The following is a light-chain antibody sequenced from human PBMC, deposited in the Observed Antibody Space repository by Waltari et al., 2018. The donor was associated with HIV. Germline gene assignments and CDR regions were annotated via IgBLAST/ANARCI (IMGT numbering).Light chain of an antibody. CDR2: GAS. CDR1: QSVRRPS. CDR3: QQYAASPLT. J-gene: IGKJ4*01. V-gene: IGKV3-20*01. Sequence: EIVLTQSPGTLSLSPGERATLSCRASQSVRRPSLAWYQQKPGQAPRRLIYGASSRAPGIPDRLSGSGAVTDFILTISRLEPEDCAVYYCQQYAASPLTFGGGTKVEIK.